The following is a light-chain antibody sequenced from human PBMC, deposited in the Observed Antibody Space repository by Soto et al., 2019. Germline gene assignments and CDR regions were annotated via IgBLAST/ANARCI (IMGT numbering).Light chain of an antibody. CDR1: QSVTSSN. V-gene: IGKV3-20*01. Sequence: VLTQSAGTLSLSPGEGATLSCRASQSVTSSNLAWYQQKPGQAPRLLIYDASIRASGIPDRFSGSGSGTDFILTIIRLEPEDFAVYYCQQYGASPVTFGQGTKLEIK. CDR3: QQYGASPVT. CDR2: DAS. J-gene: IGKJ2*01.